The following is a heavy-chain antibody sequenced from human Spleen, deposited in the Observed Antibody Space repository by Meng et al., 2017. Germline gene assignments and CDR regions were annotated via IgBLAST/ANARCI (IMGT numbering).Heavy chain of an antibody. CDR1: GYNFPDYY. V-gene: IGHV1-2*06. CDR3: ARDEDISAAGKLFGDY. D-gene: IGHD6-13*01. CDR2: IDPKNGDT. J-gene: IGHJ4*02. Sequence: ASVKVSCKPSGYNFPDYYIHWVRQAPGQGLEWRGRIDPKNGDTHYAQKFQGRVTMTGDTSISTAYMDLSGLRSDDTAVYYCARDEDISAAGKLFGDYWGQGTLVTVSS.